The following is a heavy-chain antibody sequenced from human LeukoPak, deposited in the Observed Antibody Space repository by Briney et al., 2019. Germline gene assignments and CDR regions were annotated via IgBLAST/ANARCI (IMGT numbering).Heavy chain of an antibody. CDR3: ARDVKYYFGSGSYR. CDR2: IDTNEDMT. V-gene: IGHV3-64*01. Sequence: PGGSLRLSCEASGFTFSYLVMHWVRQSPGKGLEYVSGIDTNEDMTYYTRSVKGRFTISRDNDKNTLYLQMDNVRPEDTAVYYCARDVKYYFGSGSYRWGQGTLVTVSS. CDR1: GFTFSYLV. D-gene: IGHD3-10*01. J-gene: IGHJ4*02.